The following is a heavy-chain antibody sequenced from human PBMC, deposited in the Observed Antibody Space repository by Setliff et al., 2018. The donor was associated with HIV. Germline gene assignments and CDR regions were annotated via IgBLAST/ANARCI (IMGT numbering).Heavy chain of an antibody. Sequence: SVKVSCKTSRGTFSSYAVSWVRQGPGQGLEWMGGIIPIFGTAKYAQKFQGRVIITADESSTTAYMELSSLRSDDTAVYYCARDGLLEAGTRFDYWGQGTLVTVSS. CDR2: IIPIFGTA. CDR1: RGTFSSYA. D-gene: IGHD6-19*01. J-gene: IGHJ4*02. CDR3: ARDGLLEAGTRFDY. V-gene: IGHV1-69*13.